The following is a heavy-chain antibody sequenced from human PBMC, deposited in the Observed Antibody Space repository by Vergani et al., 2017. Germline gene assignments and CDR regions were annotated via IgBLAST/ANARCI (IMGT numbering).Heavy chain of an antibody. D-gene: IGHD6-13*01. J-gene: IGHJ6*03. V-gene: IGHV3-53*01. CDR2: IYSGGST. CDR1: GFTVSSNY. Sequence: EVQLLESGGGLVQPGGSLRLSCAASGFTVSSNYMSWVRQAPGKGLEWVSVIYSGGSTYYADSVKGRFTISRDNSKNTLYLQMNSLRAEDTAVYYCARDFRGSSWYYYYMDVWGKGTTVTVSS. CDR3: ARDFRGSSWYYYYMDV.